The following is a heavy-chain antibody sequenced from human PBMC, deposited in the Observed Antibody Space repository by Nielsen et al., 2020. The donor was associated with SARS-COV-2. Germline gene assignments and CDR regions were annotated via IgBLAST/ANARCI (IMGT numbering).Heavy chain of an antibody. D-gene: IGHD2-2*01. CDR2: INHSGST. CDR1: GGSFSGYY. CDR3: ARGGIVPAAPQFRY. Sequence: SETLSLTCAVYGGSFSGYYWSWIRQPPGKGLEWIGEINHSGSTNYNPSLKSRVTISVDTSKNQFSLKLSSVTAADTAVYYCARGGIVPAAPQFRYWGQGTLVTVSS. J-gene: IGHJ4*02. V-gene: IGHV4-34*01.